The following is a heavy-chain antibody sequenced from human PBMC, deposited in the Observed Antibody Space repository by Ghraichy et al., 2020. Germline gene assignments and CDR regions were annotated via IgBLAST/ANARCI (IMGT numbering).Heavy chain of an antibody. V-gene: IGHV4-34*01. CDR1: GGSFSGYY. CDR2: INHSGST. J-gene: IGHJ4*02. Sequence: SQTLSLTCAVYGGSFSGYYWSWIRQPPGKGLEWIGEINHSGSTNYNPSLKSRVTISVDTSKNQFSLKLSSVTAADTAVYYCASPRGRSGRYYPLPFDYWGQGTLVTVSS. D-gene: IGHD1-26*01. CDR3: ASPRGRSGRYYPLPFDY.